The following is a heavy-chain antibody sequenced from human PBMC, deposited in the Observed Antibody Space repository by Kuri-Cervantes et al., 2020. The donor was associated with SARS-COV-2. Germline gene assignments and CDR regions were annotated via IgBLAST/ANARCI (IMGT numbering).Heavy chain of an antibody. Sequence: GESLKISCAASGFTFSDYYMSWIRQAPGKGLEWVSYISSSGSTIYYADSVKGRFTISRDNAKNSLYLQMNSLRAEDTAVYYCARAGDITMIVEYYLDYWGQGTLVTVSS. CDR3: ARAGDITMIVEYYLDY. D-gene: IGHD3-22*01. CDR1: GFTFSDYY. J-gene: IGHJ4*02. V-gene: IGHV3-11*04. CDR2: ISSSGSTI.